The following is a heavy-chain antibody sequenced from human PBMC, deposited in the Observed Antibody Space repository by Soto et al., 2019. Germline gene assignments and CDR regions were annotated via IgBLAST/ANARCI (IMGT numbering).Heavy chain of an antibody. CDR2: IIPIFGTA. CDR3: ARGDYDSSGYYYYYYGMDV. CDR1: GGTFSSYA. D-gene: IGHD3-22*01. J-gene: IGHJ6*02. Sequence: QVQLVQSEAEVKKPGSSVKVSCKASGGTFSSYAISWVRQAPGQGLEWMGGIIPIFGTANYAQKFHGRVTITADESTSTAYMELSSLRSEDTAVYYCARGDYDSSGYYYYYYGMDVWGQGTTVTVSS. V-gene: IGHV1-69*12.